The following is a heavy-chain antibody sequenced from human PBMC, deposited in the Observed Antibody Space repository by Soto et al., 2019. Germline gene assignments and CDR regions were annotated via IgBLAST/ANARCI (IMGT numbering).Heavy chain of an antibody. CDR1: GGSIISSSYY. Sequence: LSLTCTVSGGSIISSSYYWGWIRQPPGKGLEWIGSIYYSGSTYYNPSLKTRATILVDRSKNQFSLNLTSVTAADAAVYYCARAFYGVDLWGQGTTVTVSS. CDR2: IYYSGST. J-gene: IGHJ6*02. V-gene: IGHV4-39*07. CDR3: ARAFYGVDL.